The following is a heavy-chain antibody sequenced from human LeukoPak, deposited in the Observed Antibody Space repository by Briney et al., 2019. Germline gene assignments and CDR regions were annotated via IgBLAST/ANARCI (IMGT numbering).Heavy chain of an antibody. CDR2: ISSSSSYI. CDR1: GFTFSSYS. Sequence: GGSLRLSRAASGFTFSSYSMNWVRQAPGKGLEWVSSISSSSSYIYYADSVKGRFTISRDNAKNSLYLQMNSLRAEDTAVYYCAKEEPAAGLFYYFDYWGQGTLVTVSS. D-gene: IGHD6-13*01. V-gene: IGHV3-21*01. CDR3: AKEEPAAGLFYYFDY. J-gene: IGHJ4*02.